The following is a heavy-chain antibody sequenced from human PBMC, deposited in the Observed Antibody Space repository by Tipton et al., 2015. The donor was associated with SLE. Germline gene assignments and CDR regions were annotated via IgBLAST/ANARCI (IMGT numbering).Heavy chain of an antibody. Sequence: TLSLTFTVSGGSISSYYWSWIRQPPGKGLEWIGDINQSGSTNYSPSLKSRVTISVDTSKNQFSLKVRSVTAADTAVYYCATIVGDYESGDFGMDVWGHGTTVAVSS. CDR2: INQSGST. V-gene: IGHV4-34*01. CDR3: ATIVGDYESGDFGMDV. D-gene: IGHD4-17*01. J-gene: IGHJ6*02. CDR1: GGSISSYY.